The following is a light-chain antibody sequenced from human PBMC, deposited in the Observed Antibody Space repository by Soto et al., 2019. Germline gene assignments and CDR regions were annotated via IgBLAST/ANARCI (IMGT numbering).Light chain of an antibody. Sequence: EIVFTQSPGTLSLSPGERATLSCRASQSVSSSYLAWYQQKPGQAPRLLIYGASSRATGIPDRFSGSGSGTDFTLTISRLEPEDFAVYYCQQYGSSPNTFGGGTRWIS. CDR1: QSVSSSY. V-gene: IGKV3-20*01. CDR2: GAS. CDR3: QQYGSSPNT. J-gene: IGKJ4*01.